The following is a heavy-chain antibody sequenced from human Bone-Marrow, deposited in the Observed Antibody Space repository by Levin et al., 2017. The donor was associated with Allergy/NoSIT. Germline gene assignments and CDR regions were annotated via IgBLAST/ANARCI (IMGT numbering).Heavy chain of an antibody. CDR1: GFTFSNYW. Sequence: GGSLRLSCAASGFTFSNYWMYWVRQAPGKGLMWVSHINSDGKSTNYADSVKGRFTISRDNAKKTVYLQMNSLRGEDTAMYYCASTSPRVAVDDWCAFDIWGQGTMVTVSS. CDR2: INSDGKST. CDR3: ASTSPRVAVDDWCAFDI. J-gene: IGHJ3*02. D-gene: IGHD6-19*01. V-gene: IGHV3-74*01.